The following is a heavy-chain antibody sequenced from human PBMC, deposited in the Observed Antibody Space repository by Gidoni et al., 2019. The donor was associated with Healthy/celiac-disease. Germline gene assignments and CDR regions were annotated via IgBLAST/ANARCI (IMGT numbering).Heavy chain of an antibody. CDR3: ARSYCSSTSCPYYYYMDV. CDR2: INPSGGST. CDR1: GYTFTSYY. V-gene: IGHV1-46*01. J-gene: IGHJ6*03. D-gene: IGHD2-2*01. Sequence: QVQLVQSGAEVKKPGASVKVSCKASGYTFTSYYMHWVRQAPGQGLEWMGIINPSGGSTSYAKKFQGRVTMTRDTSTSTVYMELSSLRSEDTAGYYCARSYCSSTSCPYYYYMDVWGKGTTVTVSS.